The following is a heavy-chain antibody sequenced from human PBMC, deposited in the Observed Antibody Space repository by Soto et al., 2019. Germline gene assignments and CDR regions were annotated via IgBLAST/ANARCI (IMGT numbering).Heavy chain of an antibody. J-gene: IGHJ4*02. V-gene: IGHV3-23*01. CDR1: GFTFSSYA. CDR3: ATNRNSYGNY. D-gene: IGHD5-18*01. Sequence: GGSLRLSCAASGFTFSSYAMSWVRQAPGKGLEWVSAISGSGGSTYYADSVKGRFTISRDNSKNTPYLQMNSLRAEDTAVYYCATNRNSYGNYWGQGTLVTVSS. CDR2: ISGSGGST.